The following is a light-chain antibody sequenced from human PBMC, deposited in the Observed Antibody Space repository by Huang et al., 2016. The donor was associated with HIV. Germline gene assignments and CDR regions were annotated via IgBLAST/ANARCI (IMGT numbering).Light chain of an antibody. CDR2: WAS. J-gene: IGKJ4*01. Sequence: DIVMTQSPDSLAVSLGERATINCKSSQSVLYSPNNRNYLAWYQQKQGQPPKLLIYWASTRESGVPDRFSGSGSGTDFTLTITSLQAEDVAVYYCQQYYNTPGLTFGGGTKVEIK. CDR3: QQYYNTPGLT. CDR1: QSVLYSPNNRNY. V-gene: IGKV4-1*01.